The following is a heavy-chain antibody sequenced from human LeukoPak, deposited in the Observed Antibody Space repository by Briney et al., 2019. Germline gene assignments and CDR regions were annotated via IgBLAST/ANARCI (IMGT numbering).Heavy chain of an antibody. CDR3: ARIPTFYYDSSGYHYDY. Sequence: GGSLRLSCAASGFTFSSFTMHWVRQAPGKGLRWMAVISSDGSNKYYADSVKGRFTVSRDNSNNTLYLQMDNLRAEDTGVYFCARIPTFYYDSSGYHYDYWGQGTLVTVSS. D-gene: IGHD3-22*01. CDR2: ISSDGSNK. J-gene: IGHJ4*02. CDR1: GFTFSSFT. V-gene: IGHV3-30-3*01.